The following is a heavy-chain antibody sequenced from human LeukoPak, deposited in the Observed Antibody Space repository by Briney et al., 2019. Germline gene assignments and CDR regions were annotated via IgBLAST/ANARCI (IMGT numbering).Heavy chain of an antibody. D-gene: IGHD3-22*01. V-gene: IGHV5-51*01. J-gene: IGHJ4*02. CDR3: ARHLKPYYYDSSGYYYY. CDR2: IYPGDSDT. CDR1: GYSFTSYW. Sequence: GESLQISCKGSGYSFTSYWIGWVRQLPGKGLEWMGIIYPGDSDTRYSPSFQGQVTISADKSISTAYLQWSSLKASDTAMYYCARHLKPYYYDSSGYYYYWGQGTLVTVSS.